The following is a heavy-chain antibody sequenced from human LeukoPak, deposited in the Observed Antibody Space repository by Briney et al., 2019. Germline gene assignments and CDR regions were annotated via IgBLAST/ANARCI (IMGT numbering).Heavy chain of an antibody. Sequence: SETLSLTCAVYGGSFSGYYWSWIRQPPGKGLEWIGYIYHSGTTYYNPSLQSRVTISVDRSRNQFSLRLNSVTAADTAVYYCARDAVVMGVLDPWGQGTLVTVSS. CDR2: IYHSGTT. D-gene: IGHD4-23*01. J-gene: IGHJ5*02. CDR3: ARDAVVMGVLDP. CDR1: GGSFSGYY. V-gene: IGHV4-34*01.